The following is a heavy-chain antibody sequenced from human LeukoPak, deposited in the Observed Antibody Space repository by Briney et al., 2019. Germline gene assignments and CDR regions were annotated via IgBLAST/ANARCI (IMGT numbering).Heavy chain of an antibody. CDR1: GFTFSSYE. D-gene: IGHD3-10*01. Sequence: QPGGSLRLSCAASGFTFSSYEMNWVRQAPGKGLEWVSYIGISGKTIYYADSVKGRFTISRDNAKNLVYLQMNSLRAEDTAVYYCARTGPLYYYGSGSCFDYWGQGALVTVSS. CDR2: IGISGKTI. CDR3: ARTGPLYYYGSGSCFDY. V-gene: IGHV3-48*03. J-gene: IGHJ4*02.